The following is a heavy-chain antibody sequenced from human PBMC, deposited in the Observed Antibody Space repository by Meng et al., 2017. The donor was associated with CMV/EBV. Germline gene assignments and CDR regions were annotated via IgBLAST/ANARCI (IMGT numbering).Heavy chain of an antibody. CDR3: AREGGTTAGMDV. J-gene: IGHJ6*02. D-gene: IGHD1-7*01. CDR1: GFTFSSYA. V-gene: IGHV3-30*04. CDR2: ISYDGSNK. Sequence: GGSLRLSCAASGFTFSSYAMHWVRQAPGKGLEWVAVISYDGSNKYYADSVKGRFTISRDNSKNTLYLQMNSLRVEDTAVYYCAREGGTTAGMDVWGQGTTVTVSS.